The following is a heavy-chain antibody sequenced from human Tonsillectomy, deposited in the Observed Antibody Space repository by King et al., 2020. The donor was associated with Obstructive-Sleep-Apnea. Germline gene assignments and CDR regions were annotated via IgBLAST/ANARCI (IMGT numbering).Heavy chain of an antibody. CDR3: ARDLKTEYGYVDL. Sequence: VQLVESGGGLVKPGGSLRLSCAASGFTFSSYSMNWVRQAPGKGLEWVSSISSSGRYIYYADSMKGRFTISRDNAKNSLYLQMNSLRAEDTAVYYCARDLKTEYGYVDLWGRGTLVTVSS. V-gene: IGHV3-21*01. J-gene: IGHJ2*01. CDR1: GFTFSSYS. CDR2: ISSSGRYI.